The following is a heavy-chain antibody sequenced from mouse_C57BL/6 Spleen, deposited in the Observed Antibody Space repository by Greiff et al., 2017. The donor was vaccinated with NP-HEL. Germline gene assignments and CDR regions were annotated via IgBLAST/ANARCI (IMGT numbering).Heavy chain of an antibody. D-gene: IGHD1-1*01. CDR3: ASSPKTSVVADRYFDD. V-gene: IGHV1-19*01. CDR1: GYTFTDYY. J-gene: IGHJ1*01. CDR2: INPYNGGT. Sequence: EVQLQQSGPVLVKPGASVKMSCKASGYTFTDYYMNWVKQSPGNGLEWIGVINPYNGGTSYKQKFKGKATLTVDKSSSTAYMELNSLTYEDSAVYYGASSPKTSVVADRYFDDWGPGTTVTVSS.